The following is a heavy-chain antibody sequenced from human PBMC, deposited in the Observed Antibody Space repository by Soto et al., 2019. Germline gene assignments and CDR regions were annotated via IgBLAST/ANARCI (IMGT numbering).Heavy chain of an antibody. CDR2: INSDGSSI. D-gene: IGHD3-10*01. Sequence: EVQLVESGGGLVQPGGSLRLSCAASGFTLSTYWMYWVRQAPGKGLVWVSRINSDGSSISYADSVKGRFTISRENAKNTLYLQMSSLRVEDTAVYYCATVGYAYGIDHWGQGILVTVSS. V-gene: IGHV3-74*01. CDR1: GFTLSTYW. CDR3: ATVGYAYGIDH. J-gene: IGHJ4*02.